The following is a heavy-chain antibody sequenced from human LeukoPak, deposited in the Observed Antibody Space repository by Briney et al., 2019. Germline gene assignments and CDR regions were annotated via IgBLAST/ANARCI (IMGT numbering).Heavy chain of an antibody. V-gene: IGHV3-30*04. CDR1: GFTFSSYA. CDR3: AFTHGGPPYYYYDSSGLAPYYFDY. D-gene: IGHD3-22*01. J-gene: IGHJ4*02. Sequence: GGSLRLSCAASGFTFSSYAMHWVRQAPGKGLEWVAVISYDGSNKYYADSVKGRFTISRDNSKNTLYLQMNSLRAEDTAVYYCAFTHGGPPYYYYDSSGLAPYYFDYWGRGTLVTVSS. CDR2: ISYDGSNK.